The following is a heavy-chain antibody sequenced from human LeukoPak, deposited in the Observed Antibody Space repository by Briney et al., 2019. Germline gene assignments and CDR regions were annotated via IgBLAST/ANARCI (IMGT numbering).Heavy chain of an antibody. CDR1: GFTFTDYA. V-gene: IGHV3-23*01. D-gene: IGHD3-22*01. CDR3: AKDDLDYYDSSGYYPEAFDY. Sequence: PGGSLRLSCAASGFTFTDYAMGWVRQAPGKGLEWVSAISGSGGSTYYADSVKGRFTISRDNSKNTLYLQMNSLRAEDTAVYYCAKDDLDYYDSSGYYPEAFDYWGQGTLVTVSS. J-gene: IGHJ4*02. CDR2: ISGSGGST.